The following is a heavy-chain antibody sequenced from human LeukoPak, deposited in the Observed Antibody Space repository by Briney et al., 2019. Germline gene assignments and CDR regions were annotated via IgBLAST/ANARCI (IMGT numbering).Heavy chain of an antibody. CDR2: INPNSGGT. Sequence: GASVKVSCKASGYTFTGYYMHWVRQAPGQGLEWMGWINPNSGGTNYAQKFQGRVTMTRDTSISTAYMELSRLRSDDTAVYYRARDRDGSYFPFDYWGQGTLVTVSS. J-gene: IGHJ4*02. V-gene: IGHV1-2*02. CDR3: ARDRDGSYFPFDY. D-gene: IGHD1-26*01. CDR1: GYTFTGYY.